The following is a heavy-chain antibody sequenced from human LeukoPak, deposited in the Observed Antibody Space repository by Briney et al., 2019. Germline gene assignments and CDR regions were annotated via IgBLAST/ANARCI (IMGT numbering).Heavy chain of an antibody. D-gene: IGHD3-10*01. J-gene: IGHJ6*04. CDR1: GLTFSSYD. Sequence: GGSLRLSCAASGLTFSSYDMHWVRQATGKGLEWVSAIGTAGDPYYPGSVKGRFTISRENAKNSLYLQMNSLRAGDTAVYYCARAVTMVRGKLYYYYGMDVWGKGTTVTVSS. V-gene: IGHV3-13*05. CDR3: ARAVTMVRGKLYYYYGMDV. CDR2: IGTAGDP.